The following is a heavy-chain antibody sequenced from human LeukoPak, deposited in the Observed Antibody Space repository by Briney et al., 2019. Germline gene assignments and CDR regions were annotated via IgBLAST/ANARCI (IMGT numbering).Heavy chain of an antibody. CDR2: INPSGGST. Sequence: ASVRVSCTASGYTFTSYYMHWVRQAPGQGLEWVGIINPSGGSTSYAQTFKGRVTMTRDMSKSTVYMQLSSLRSEDTAVYYCASAARGLLTNDAFYIWGQGTMVTVSS. CDR3: ASAARGLLTNDAFYI. J-gene: IGHJ3*02. V-gene: IGHV1-46*01. D-gene: IGHD1-26*01. CDR1: GYTFTSYY.